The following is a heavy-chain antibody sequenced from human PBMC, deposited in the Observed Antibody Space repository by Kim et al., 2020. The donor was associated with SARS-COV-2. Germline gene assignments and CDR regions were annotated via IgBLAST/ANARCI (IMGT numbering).Heavy chain of an antibody. V-gene: IGHV3-11*05. Sequence: ADSVKGRFTISRDNAKNSLYLHMNSLRAEDTAVYYCARGSRNWNNNWFDPWGQGTLVTVSS. D-gene: IGHD1-20*01. J-gene: IGHJ5*02. CDR3: ARGSRNWNNNWFDP.